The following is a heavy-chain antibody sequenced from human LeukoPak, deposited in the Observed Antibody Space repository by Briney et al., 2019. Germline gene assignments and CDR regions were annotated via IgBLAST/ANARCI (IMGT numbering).Heavy chain of an antibody. Sequence: GRSLRLSCAASGLTFSSYAMNWVRQAPGKGLEWVSTISGSGASTYYADSVKGRFTISRDNSKNTLYLQMNSLRAEDTAVYYCAKRCSGGSCWGFDNWGQGTLVTVSS. J-gene: IGHJ4*02. CDR1: GLTFSSYA. CDR2: ISGSGAST. V-gene: IGHV3-23*01. CDR3: AKRCSGGSCWGFDN. D-gene: IGHD2-15*01.